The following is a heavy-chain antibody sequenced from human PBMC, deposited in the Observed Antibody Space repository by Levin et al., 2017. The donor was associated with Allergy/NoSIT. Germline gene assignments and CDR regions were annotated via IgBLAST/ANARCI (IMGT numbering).Heavy chain of an antibody. CDR2: ISSSSSYI. CDR3: ARFSDGDADY. J-gene: IGHJ4*02. CDR1: GFTFSSYS. D-gene: IGHD4-17*01. V-gene: IGHV3-21*01. Sequence: GESLKISCAASGFTFSSYSMNWVRQAPGKGLEWVSSISSSSSYIYYADSVKGRFTISRDNAKNSLYLQMNSLRAEDTAVYYCARFSDGDADYWGQGTLVTVSS.